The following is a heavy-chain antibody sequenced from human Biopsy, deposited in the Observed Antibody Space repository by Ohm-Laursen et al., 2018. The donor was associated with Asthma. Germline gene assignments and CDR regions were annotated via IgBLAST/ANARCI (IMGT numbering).Heavy chain of an antibody. CDR2: ISYSGST. CDR3: ARAQDYYDSRGYYRSFDY. J-gene: IGHJ4*02. CDR1: GGSVSSGSHY. Sequence: TLSLTCTVSGGSVSSGSHYWSWIRQPPGKGLEWIGYISYSGSTNYNPSLKSRVTISVDTSKNQFSLKLGSVTAADTAVYYCARAQDYYDSRGYYRSFDYWGQGTLVTVSS. V-gene: IGHV4-61*01. D-gene: IGHD3-22*01.